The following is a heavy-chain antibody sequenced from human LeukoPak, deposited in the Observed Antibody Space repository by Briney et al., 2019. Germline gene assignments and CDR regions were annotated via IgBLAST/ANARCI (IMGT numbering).Heavy chain of an antibody. J-gene: IGHJ4*02. CDR3: ASARSGSYSRD. Sequence: PGGSLRLSCEGSGFTFSDYWMGWVRQAPGKGLEWVANINPAGRDTYYVDSVKGRFTISRDNAKNSLYLQMNSLRAEDTAVYYCASARSGSYSRDWGQGTLVTVSS. D-gene: IGHD1-26*01. V-gene: IGHV3-7*01. CDR2: INPAGRDT. CDR1: GFTFSDYW.